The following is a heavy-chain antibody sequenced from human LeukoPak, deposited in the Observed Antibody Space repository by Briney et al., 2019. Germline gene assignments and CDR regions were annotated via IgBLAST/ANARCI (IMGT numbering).Heavy chain of an antibody. Sequence: SETLSLTCTVSGDSISSSSYSWGWIRQPPGKGLEWIGSIYYSGSTYYNPSLKSRVTISVDTSKNQFSLKLSSVTAADTAVYYCARVVVFGVVSSDYYYYYMDVWGKGTTVTVSS. D-gene: IGHD3-3*01. V-gene: IGHV4-39*07. J-gene: IGHJ6*03. CDR1: GDSISSSSYS. CDR3: ARVVVFGVVSSDYYYYYMDV. CDR2: IYYSGST.